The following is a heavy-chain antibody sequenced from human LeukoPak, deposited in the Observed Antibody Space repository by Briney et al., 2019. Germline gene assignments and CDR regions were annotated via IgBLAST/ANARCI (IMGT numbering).Heavy chain of an antibody. CDR3: ASGHNWLGSGG. V-gene: IGHV3-7*01. CDR1: GFTFSSYW. D-gene: IGHD1-26*01. Sequence: GGSLRLSCAASGFTFSSYWMSWVRQAPGKGLEWVANIKQDGSEKYYVDSVKGRFTIFRDNAKKSLYLQMNSLRAEDTAMYFCASGHNWLGSGGWGQGTLVTVSS. J-gene: IGHJ1*01. CDR2: IKQDGSEK.